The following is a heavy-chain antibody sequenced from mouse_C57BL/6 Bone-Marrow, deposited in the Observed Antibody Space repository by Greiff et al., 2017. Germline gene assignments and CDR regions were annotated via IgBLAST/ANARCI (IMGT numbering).Heavy chain of an antibody. CDR1: GFTFSSYG. CDR2: ISSGGSYT. V-gene: IGHV5-6*01. CDR3: ARPGRGFDY. D-gene: IGHD3-3*01. Sequence: EVQLVESGGDLVKPGGSLKLSCAASGFTFSSYGMSWVRQTPDKRLEWVATISSGGSYTYYPDSVKGRVTISRNNAKNTLYLQMSSLKSEDTAMYYCARPGRGFDYWGQGTTLTVSS. J-gene: IGHJ2*01.